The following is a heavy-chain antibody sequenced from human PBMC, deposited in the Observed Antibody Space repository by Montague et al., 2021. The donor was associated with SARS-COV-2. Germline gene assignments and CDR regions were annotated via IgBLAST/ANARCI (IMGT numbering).Heavy chain of an antibody. CDR2: ISCDGGNK. D-gene: IGHD3-3*01. J-gene: IGHJ6*04. CDR3: ARDRRGYEVTIFGVVNLSPSSYMDV. CDR1: GFTFSSYA. V-gene: IGHV3-30*04. Sequence: SLRLSCAASGFTFSSYAMHWVRQAPGKGLEWVAGISCDGGNKYYVDSVKGRFTISRDNSKNTLYLQMNSLRAEDTAVYYCARDRRGYEVTIFGVVNLSPSSYMDVWGKGTPVTVSS.